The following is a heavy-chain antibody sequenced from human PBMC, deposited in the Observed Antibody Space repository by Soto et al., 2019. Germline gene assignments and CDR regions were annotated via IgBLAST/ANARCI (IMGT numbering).Heavy chain of an antibody. Sequence: GGSLRLSCAASGFTFSSYAMSWVRQAPGKGLEWVSGISGSAYTTYYAASVRGRFTISRDNSKNTLYLQMNSLGAEDTAVYYCAKHEAGRFFERLIDYWGPGTRVTVSS. D-gene: IGHD3-3*01. CDR3: AKHEAGRFFERLIDY. V-gene: IGHV3-23*01. J-gene: IGHJ4*02. CDR2: ISGSAYTT. CDR1: GFTFSSYA.